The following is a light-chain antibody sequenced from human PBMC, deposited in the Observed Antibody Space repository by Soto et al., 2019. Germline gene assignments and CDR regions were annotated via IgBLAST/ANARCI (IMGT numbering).Light chain of an antibody. J-gene: IGLJ1*01. Sequence: QSVLTQPASVSGSPGQSITISCTGTSSDVGSYNLVSWYQQHPGKAPKLMIYEGSKRPSGVSNRFSGPKSGNTASLTISGLQAEDEAEYYCCSYAGSSTLNYVFGTGTKLTVL. CDR1: SSDVGSYNL. CDR2: EGS. CDR3: CSYAGSSTLNYV. V-gene: IGLV2-23*01.